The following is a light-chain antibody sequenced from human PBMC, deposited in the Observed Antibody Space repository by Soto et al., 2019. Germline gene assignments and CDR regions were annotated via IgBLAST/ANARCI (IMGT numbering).Light chain of an antibody. CDR3: QQYGSLPLT. J-gene: IGKJ5*01. V-gene: IGKV1-5*01. CDR1: RSISNW. Sequence: IQMTQSPSTLSASVGDRVTITCRASRSISNWLAWYQQRPGIAPKLLIFDASILQSGVPSRFSGSGSGTEFTLSISRLQTDDFATYYCQQYGSLPLTFGQGTRLEIK. CDR2: DAS.